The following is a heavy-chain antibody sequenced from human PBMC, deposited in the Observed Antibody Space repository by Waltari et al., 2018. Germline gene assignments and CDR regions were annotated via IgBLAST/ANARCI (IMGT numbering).Heavy chain of an antibody. D-gene: IGHD3-22*01. J-gene: IGHJ4*02. V-gene: IGHV3-21*01. Sequence: EVQLVESGGGLVKPGGSLRLSCAASGFTFSSYSMNWVRQAPGKGLELVSSISSSSMYIYYADSVKGRFTISRDNAKNSLYLQMNSLRAEDTAVYYCARRCFLSSGLDYWGQGTLVTVSS. CDR2: ISSSSMYI. CDR3: ARRCFLSSGLDY. CDR1: GFTFSSYS.